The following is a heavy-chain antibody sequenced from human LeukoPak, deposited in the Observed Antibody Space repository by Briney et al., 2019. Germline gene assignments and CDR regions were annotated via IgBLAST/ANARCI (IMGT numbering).Heavy chain of an antibody. CDR3: ARGYCSGGSCYSVTYYYYYMDV. V-gene: IGHV1-2*02. D-gene: IGHD2-15*01. Sequence: ASVKVSCKASGYTFTGYYMHWVRQAPGQGLEWMGWINPNSGGTNYAQKFQGRVTMTRDTSISTAYMELSRLRSDDTAVYYCARGYCSGGSCYSVTYYYYYMDVWGKGTTVTVSS. CDR1: GYTFTGYY. J-gene: IGHJ6*03. CDR2: INPNSGGT.